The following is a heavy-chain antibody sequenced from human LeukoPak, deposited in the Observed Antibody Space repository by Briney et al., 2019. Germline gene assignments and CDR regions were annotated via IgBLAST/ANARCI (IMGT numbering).Heavy chain of an antibody. J-gene: IGHJ4*02. CDR1: GLPFSSAW. Sequence: GGSLRLSCVASGLPFSSAWVSWVRQAPGKGLEWVGRLKTKSGGETSDYAAPVKGRFTISRDDSKNTAYLQMNSLKIEDTAVYFCTTDRYCSSTTCPLTFDHWGQGTLVTVSS. CDR2: LKTKSGGETS. D-gene: IGHD2-2*01. V-gene: IGHV3-15*01. CDR3: TTDRYCSSTTCPLTFDH.